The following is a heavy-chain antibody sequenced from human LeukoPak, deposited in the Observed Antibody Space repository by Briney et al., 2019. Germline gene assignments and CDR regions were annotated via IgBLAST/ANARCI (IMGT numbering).Heavy chain of an antibody. J-gene: IGHJ4*02. D-gene: IGHD3-10*02. CDR3: ASVPGRVRGSRKYYFDY. CDR1: GDSISNYY. V-gene: IGHV4-59*01. Sequence: PSETLSLTCTVSGDSISNYYWSWIRQPPGKGLEWIAYIYYSGSTNYNPSLKSRVTISVDTSKNQFSLKLSSVTAADTAVYYCASVPGRVRGSRKYYFDYWGQGTLVTVSS. CDR2: IYYSGST.